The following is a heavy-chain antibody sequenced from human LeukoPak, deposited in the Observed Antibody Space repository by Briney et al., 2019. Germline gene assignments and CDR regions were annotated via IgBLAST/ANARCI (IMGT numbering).Heavy chain of an antibody. J-gene: IGHJ4*02. CDR3: ATARDILTTISVGGFDY. CDR2: INPNSGGT. CDR1: GYTFTGFY. D-gene: IGHD5-12*01. V-gene: IGHV1-2*02. Sequence: ASVKVSCKASGYTFTGFYIHWVRQAPGQGLEWTGWINPNSGGTNYAQKFQGRVTMTRDSSISTAYMELSRLSSDDTAVYYCATARDILTTISVGGFDYWGQGTLVTVSS.